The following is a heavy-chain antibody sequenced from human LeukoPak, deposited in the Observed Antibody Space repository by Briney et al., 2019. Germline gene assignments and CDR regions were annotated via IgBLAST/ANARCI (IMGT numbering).Heavy chain of an antibody. CDR3: AKDSIVVPAASYFDY. J-gene: IGHJ4*02. CDR1: GFPFSSYA. CDR2: ISGSGGST. D-gene: IGHD2-2*01. Sequence: GGSLRLSCAASGFPFSSYAMSWVRQAPGKGLEWVSAISGSGGSTYYAGSVKGRFTISRDNSKNTLYLQMNSLRAEDTAVYYCAKDSIVVPAASYFDYWGQGTLVTVSS. V-gene: IGHV3-23*01.